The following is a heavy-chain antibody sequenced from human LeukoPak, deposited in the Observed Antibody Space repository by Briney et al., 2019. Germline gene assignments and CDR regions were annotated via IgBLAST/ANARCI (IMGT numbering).Heavy chain of an antibody. V-gene: IGHV3-21*01. CDR3: ARDPTQGETGTTFFSDY. J-gene: IGHJ4*02. Sequence: EPGGSLRLSCAASGFTFSSYSMNWVRQAPGKGLEWVSSISSSSSYIYYADSVKGRFTISRDNAKNSLYLQMNSLRAEDTAVYYCARDPTQGETGTTFFSDYWGQGTLVTVSS. CDR1: GFTFSSYS. D-gene: IGHD1-7*01. CDR2: ISSSSSYI.